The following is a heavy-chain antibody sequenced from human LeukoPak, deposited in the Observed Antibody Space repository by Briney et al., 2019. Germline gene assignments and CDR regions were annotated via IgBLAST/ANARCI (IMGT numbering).Heavy chain of an antibody. CDR3: TTGDMITFGGVIVKGSFDY. CDR1: GFTFSNAW. CDR2: LKSKTDGGTT. D-gene: IGHD3-16*02. Sequence: GGSLRLSCAASGFTFSNAWMSWVRQAPGKGLEWVGRLKSKTDGGTTDYAAPVKGRFTISRDDSKNTLYLQMNSLKTEDTAVYYRTTGDMITFGGVIVKGSFDYWGQGTLVTVSS. V-gene: IGHV3-15*01. J-gene: IGHJ4*02.